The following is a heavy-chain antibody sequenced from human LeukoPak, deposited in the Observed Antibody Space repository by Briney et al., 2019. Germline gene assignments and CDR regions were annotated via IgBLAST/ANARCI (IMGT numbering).Heavy chain of an antibody. D-gene: IGHD2-2*01. CDR2: ISSSSSYT. Sequence: PGGSLRLSCAASGFTFSDYYMSWIRQAPGKGLEWVSYISSSSSYTNYADSVKGRFTISRDNAKNSQYLQMNSLRAEDTAVYYCARSGSIAVVVPAATLVDYWGQGTLVTVSS. CDR1: GFTFSDYY. J-gene: IGHJ4*02. V-gene: IGHV3-11*03. CDR3: ARSGSIAVVVPAATLVDY.